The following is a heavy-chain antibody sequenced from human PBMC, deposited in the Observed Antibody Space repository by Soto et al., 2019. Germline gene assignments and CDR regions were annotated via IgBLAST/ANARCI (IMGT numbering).Heavy chain of an antibody. CDR3: ARGRYGAY. CDR2: ISAHNGNT. CDR1: GYTFTSYG. V-gene: IGHV1-18*01. Sequence: QVHLVQSGAEVKKPGASVKVSCKASGYTFTSYGITWVRQAPGQGLEGMGWISAHNGNTDSAQKLQGRVIVTRDTSTSTAYMELRSLISDDTAVYYCARGRYGAYWGQGALVTVSS. J-gene: IGHJ4*02. D-gene: IGHD3-10*01.